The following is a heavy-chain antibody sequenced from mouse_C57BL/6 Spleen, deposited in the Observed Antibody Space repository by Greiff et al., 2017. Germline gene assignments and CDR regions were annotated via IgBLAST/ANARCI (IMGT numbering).Heavy chain of an antibody. V-gene: IGHV14-3*01. CDR3: ASDYSIWYFDV. CDR2: FDLGNGNT. D-gene: IGHD2-5*01. CDR1: GFIIKNTY. J-gene: IGHJ1*03. Sequence: QLQQSVAELVRPGASVKLFCTASGFIIKNTYMHWVNQRPEQGLEWIGRFDLGNGNTKYAPNFQGKATITADTSSNTAYLQLSSLTSEDTAIYYCASDYSIWYFDVWGTGTSATVSS.